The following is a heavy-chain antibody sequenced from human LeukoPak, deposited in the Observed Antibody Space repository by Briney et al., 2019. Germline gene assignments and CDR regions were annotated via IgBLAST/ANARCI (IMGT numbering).Heavy chain of an antibody. CDR2: IIPILGIA. J-gene: IGHJ4*02. D-gene: IGHD3-22*01. CDR1: GGTFSSYA. V-gene: IGHV1-69*04. CDR3: ARDERWYYYDRSGYYFMDY. Sequence: SVKVSCKASGGTFSSYAISWVRQAPGQGLEWMGRIIPILGIANYAQKFQGRVTITADKSTSTAYMELSSLRSEDTAVYYCARDERWYYYDRSGYYFMDYWGQGTLVTVSS.